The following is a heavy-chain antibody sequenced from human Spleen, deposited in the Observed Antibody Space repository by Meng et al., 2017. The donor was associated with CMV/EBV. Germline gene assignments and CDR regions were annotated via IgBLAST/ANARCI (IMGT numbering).Heavy chain of an antibody. CDR2: INHSGST. CDR1: GGSFSGYY. D-gene: IGHD3-3*01. Sequence: SQTLSLTCAVYGGSFSGYYWSWIRQPPGKGLEWIGEINHSGSTNYNPSLKSRVTISVDTSKNQFSLKLSSVTAADTAVYYCASGKGDRITIFGVVRGYYGMDVWCQGTTVTVS. V-gene: IGHV4-34*01. J-gene: IGHJ6*02. CDR3: ASGKGDRITIFGVVRGYYGMDV.